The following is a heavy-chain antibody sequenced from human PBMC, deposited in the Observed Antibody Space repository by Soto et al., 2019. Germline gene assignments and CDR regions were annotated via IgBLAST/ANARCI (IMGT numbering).Heavy chain of an antibody. CDR1: GLTFGSYG. D-gene: IGHD6-19*01. V-gene: IGHV3-30*18. J-gene: IGHJ4*02. CDR3: AKEQKSLGSGGFYFDN. Sequence: PGGSLRLSCAASGLTFGSYGMHWVRQAPGKGLEWVAFISYEGNNKYYVESVKGRFTISRDISKNTLYLQMNSLRTEDTALYYCAKEQKSLGSGGFYFDNWGQGTQVTVSS. CDR2: ISYEGNNK.